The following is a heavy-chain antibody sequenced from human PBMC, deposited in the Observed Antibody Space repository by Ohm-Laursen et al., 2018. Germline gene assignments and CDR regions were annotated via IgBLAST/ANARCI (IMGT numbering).Heavy chain of an antibody. D-gene: IGHD3-10*01. CDR2: ISGTGSNT. CDR3: AKGLEYYYGSGSFD. V-gene: IGHV3-23*01. Sequence: SLRLSCTASGFTFHDHAMHWVRQAPGKGLEWVSGISGTGSNTFYADSVKGRFIISRDNSKNTVFLQMNSLRAEDTAVYYCAKGLEYYYGSGSFDWGQGTLVTVTS. J-gene: IGHJ4*02. CDR1: GFTFHDHA.